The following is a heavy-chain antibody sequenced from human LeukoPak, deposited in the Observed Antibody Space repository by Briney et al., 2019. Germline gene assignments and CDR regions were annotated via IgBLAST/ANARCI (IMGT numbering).Heavy chain of an antibody. Sequence: GGSLRLFCAASGFTFSSYGMHWVRQAPGKGLEWVAVIWYDGSNKYYADSVKGRFTISRDNSKNTLYLQMNSLRAEDRAVYYCARVEYYDFWSGYYNYWDQGTLVTVSS. CDR2: IWYDGSNK. J-gene: IGHJ4*02. CDR3: ARVEYYDFWSGYYNY. CDR1: GFTFSSYG. V-gene: IGHV3-33*01. D-gene: IGHD3-3*01.